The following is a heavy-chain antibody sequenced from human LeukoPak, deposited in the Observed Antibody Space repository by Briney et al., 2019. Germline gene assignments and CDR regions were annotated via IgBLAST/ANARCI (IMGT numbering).Heavy chain of an antibody. CDR1: GFTFSSYA. D-gene: IGHD4/OR15-4a*01. CDR2: ISYDGSNK. J-gene: IGHJ4*02. Sequence: GGSLRLSCAASGFTFSSYAMHWVRQAPGKGLEWVAVISYDGSNKYYADSVKGRFTISRDNSKNTLYLQMNSLRAEDTAVYYCARSVSADYYFDYWGQGTLVTVSS. V-gene: IGHV3-30-3*01. CDR3: ARSVSADYYFDY.